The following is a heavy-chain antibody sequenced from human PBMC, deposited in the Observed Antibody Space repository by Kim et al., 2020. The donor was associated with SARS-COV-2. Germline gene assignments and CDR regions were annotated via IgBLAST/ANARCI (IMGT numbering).Heavy chain of an antibody. J-gene: IGHJ5*02. D-gene: IGHD3-10*01. CDR1: GYTFTSYG. CDR2: ISAYNGNT. CDR3: ARDLGVVRGVVGFDP. V-gene: IGHV1-18*04. Sequence: ASVKVSCKASGYTFTSYGISWVRQDPGQGLEWMGWISAYNGNTNYAQKLQGRVTMTTDTSTSTAYMELRSLRSDDTAVYYCARDLGVVRGVVGFDPWGQGTLVTVSS.